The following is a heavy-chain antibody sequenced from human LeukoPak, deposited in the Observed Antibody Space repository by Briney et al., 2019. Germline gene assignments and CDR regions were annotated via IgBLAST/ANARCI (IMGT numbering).Heavy chain of an antibody. CDR3: ARDYYDSSGEGNVFDI. V-gene: IGHV1-69*05. CDR1: GGTFSSYA. D-gene: IGHD3-22*01. CDR2: IIPIFGTA. J-gene: IGHJ3*02. Sequence: EASVKVSCKASGGTFSSYAISWVRQAPGQGLEWMGGIIPIFGTANYAQKFQGRVTITTDESTSTAYMELSSLRAEDTAVYYCARDYYDSSGEGNVFDIWGQGTMVTVSS.